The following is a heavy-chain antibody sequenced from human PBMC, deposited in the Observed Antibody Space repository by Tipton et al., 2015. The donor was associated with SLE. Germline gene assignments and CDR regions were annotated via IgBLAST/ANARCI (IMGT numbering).Heavy chain of an antibody. Sequence: TLSLTCTVSGGSVSSGSYYWSWILQPPGNGLEWIGYTYYSGSTYYNPSLKSRVTISIDTSKNQFSLKLSSVTAADTAVYYCTGDEPSYFDYWGKGTLVTVSS. J-gene: IGHJ4*02. CDR1: GGSVSSGSYY. D-gene: IGHD1-14*01. CDR2: TYYSGST. CDR3: TGDEPSYFDY. V-gene: IGHV4-31*03.